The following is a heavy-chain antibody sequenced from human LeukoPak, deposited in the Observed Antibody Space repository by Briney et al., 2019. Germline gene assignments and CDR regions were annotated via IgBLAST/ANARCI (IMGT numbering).Heavy chain of an antibody. Sequence: GGSLRLSCAASGFTFSSYEMNWVRQAPGKGLEWVSYISSSGSTIYYADSVKGRFTISRDNAKNSLYLQMNSLRAEDTAVYYCASRYCSGGSCYTYGMDVWGQGTTVTVSS. V-gene: IGHV3-48*03. D-gene: IGHD2-15*01. CDR2: ISSSGSTI. CDR3: ASRYCSGGSCYTYGMDV. CDR1: GFTFSSYE. J-gene: IGHJ6*02.